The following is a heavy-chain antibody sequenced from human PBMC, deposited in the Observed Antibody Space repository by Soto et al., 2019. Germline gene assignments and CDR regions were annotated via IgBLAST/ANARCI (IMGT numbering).Heavy chain of an antibody. J-gene: IGHJ4*02. CDR1: GFSLNNARVA. CDR3: ARGLAPKRYYFDY. V-gene: IGHV2-26*01. CDR2: ILSNDET. Sequence: QVTLKESGPVVVKPTETLTLTCTVSGFSLNNARVAVSWIRQPPGKALEWLAHILSNDETSYNTSLRSRLTISTDISKSQVFLTMTHMDPEDAATYYRARGLAPKRYYFDYWGQGALVTVSS.